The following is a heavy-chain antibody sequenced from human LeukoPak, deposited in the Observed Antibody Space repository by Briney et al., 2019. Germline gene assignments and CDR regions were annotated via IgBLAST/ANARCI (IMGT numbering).Heavy chain of an antibody. CDR1: GFTFSSYW. V-gene: IGHV3-74*03. Sequence: GGSLRLSCAASGFTFSSYWMHWVRQAPGKGLVWVSRINRDGTTTTYADSVKDRFTISRDSSNNTLYLQMNSLRAEDTGVYFCAKDRETTASGTFDFRGQGTLVTVSS. D-gene: IGHD6-13*01. CDR2: INRDGTTT. J-gene: IGHJ4*02. CDR3: AKDRETTASGTFDF.